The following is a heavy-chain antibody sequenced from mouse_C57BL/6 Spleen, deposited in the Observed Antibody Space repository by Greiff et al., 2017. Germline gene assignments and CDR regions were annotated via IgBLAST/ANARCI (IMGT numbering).Heavy chain of an antibody. V-gene: IGHV1-22*01. D-gene: IGHD4-1*01. J-gene: IGHJ1*03. Sequence: VQLQQSGPELVKPGASVKMSCKASGYTFTDYNMHWVKQSHGKSLEWIGYINPNNGGTSYNQKFKGKATLTINKSSSTAYMERRSLTSECSAVYYCARELTGTGYFCVWGTGTTVTFSS. CDR1: GYTFTDYN. CDR3: ARELTGTGYFCV. CDR2: INPNNGGT.